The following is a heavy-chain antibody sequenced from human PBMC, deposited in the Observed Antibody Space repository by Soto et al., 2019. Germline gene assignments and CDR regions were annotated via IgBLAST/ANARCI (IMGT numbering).Heavy chain of an antibody. CDR1: GGSISSYY. D-gene: IGHD5-12*01. V-gene: IGHV4-59*08. CDR3: ARHIGGGYDLGRDYYFDY. CDR2: IYYSGST. Sequence: QVQLQESGPGLVKPSETLSLTCTVSGGSISSYYWSWIRQPPGKGLEWIGYIYYSGSTNYNPSLKRRVTIAVDTSKNQFSLKLSSVTAADTAVYYCARHIGGGYDLGRDYYFDYWGQGTLVTVSS. J-gene: IGHJ4*02.